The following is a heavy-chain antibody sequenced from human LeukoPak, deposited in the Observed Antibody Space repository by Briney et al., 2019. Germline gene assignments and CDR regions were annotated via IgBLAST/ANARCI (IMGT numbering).Heavy chain of an antibody. CDR1: GFTFSNHA. J-gene: IGHJ4*02. CDR2: IRGSGGGT. Sequence: GGSLRLSCAASGFTFSNHAMSWVRQAPGKGLEWVSSIRGSGGGTTYADSVKGRFTISRDNSKNTLFLQMNSLRVEDTALYYCAIDHNGLYYYLDYWGQGTLVTVSS. D-gene: IGHD3-10*01. V-gene: IGHV3-23*01. CDR3: AIDHNGLYYYLDY.